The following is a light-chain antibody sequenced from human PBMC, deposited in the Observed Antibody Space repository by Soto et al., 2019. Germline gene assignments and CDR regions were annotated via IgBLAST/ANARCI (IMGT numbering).Light chain of an antibody. CDR1: QSLSSY. J-gene: IGKJ5*01. Sequence: EIVLTQSPATLSLSPGERATLSCRASQSLSSYLAWYQQKPGQAPRLLIYDASNRATGIPARFSGSGSGTDFTLTISRLEPEDFAVYYCQQYGSSPITFGQGTRLEI. CDR2: DAS. CDR3: QQYGSSPIT. V-gene: IGKV3-20*01.